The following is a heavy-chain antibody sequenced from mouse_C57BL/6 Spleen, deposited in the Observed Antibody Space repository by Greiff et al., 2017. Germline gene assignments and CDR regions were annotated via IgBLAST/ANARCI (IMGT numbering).Heavy chain of an antibody. J-gene: IGHJ4*01. CDR2: IYPGDGDT. CDR3: ARWNPRGYYAMDY. CDR1: GYAFSSYW. Sequence: VQLQQSGAELVKPGASVKISCKASGYAFSSYWMNWVKQRPGKGLEWIGQIYPGDGDTNYNGKFKGKATLTADKSSSTAYMQLSSLTSEDSAVYFCARWNPRGYYAMDYWGQGTSVTVSS. V-gene: IGHV1-80*01.